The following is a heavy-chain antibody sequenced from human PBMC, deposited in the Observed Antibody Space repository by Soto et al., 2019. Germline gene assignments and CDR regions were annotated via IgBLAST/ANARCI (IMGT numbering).Heavy chain of an antibody. D-gene: IGHD2-15*01. CDR1: GYTFSSYA. V-gene: IGHV1-69*13. J-gene: IGHJ4*02. CDR3: ARVAEKYCSGGSCSKYYFDY. Sequence: SLNVSCKASGYTFSSYAISWVRQAPGQGLEWMGGIIPIFGTANYAQKFQGRVTITADESTSTAYMELSSLRSEDTAVYYCARVAEKYCSGGSCSKYYFDYWGQGTLVPVS. CDR2: IIPIFGTA.